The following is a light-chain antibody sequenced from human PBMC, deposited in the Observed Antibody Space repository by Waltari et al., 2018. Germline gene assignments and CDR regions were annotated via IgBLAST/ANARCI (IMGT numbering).Light chain of an antibody. CDR3: QQSYSTPYT. V-gene: IGKV1-39*01. J-gene: IGKJ2*01. CDR2: TAS. CDR1: QSITGY. Sequence: DIQMTQSPSSLSASVGDRVTISFRASQSITGYLNWHQQKPGQAPKLLVYTASSLQSGIPLRFSGSGSGTDFTLTISSLQPEDFATYYCQQSYSTPYTFGQGTKLEIK.